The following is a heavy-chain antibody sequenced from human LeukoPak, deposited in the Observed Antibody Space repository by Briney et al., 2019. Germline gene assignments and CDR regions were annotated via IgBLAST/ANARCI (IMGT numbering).Heavy chain of an antibody. V-gene: IGHV3-33*06. Sequence: GGSLRLSCAASGFTFSSYGMHWVRQAPGKGLEWVAVIWYDGSNKYYADSVKGRFTISRDNSKNTLYLQMNSLRAEDTAVYYCAKGRVAVAGTWGYYFDYWGQGTLVTVSS. CDR2: IWYDGSNK. D-gene: IGHD6-19*01. CDR1: GFTFSSYG. CDR3: AKGRVAVAGTWGYYFDY. J-gene: IGHJ4*02.